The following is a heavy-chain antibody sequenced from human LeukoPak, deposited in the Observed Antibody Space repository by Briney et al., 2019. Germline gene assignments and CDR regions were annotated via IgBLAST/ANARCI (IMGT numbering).Heavy chain of an antibody. Sequence: PETLSLTCALYGGSFSGFYWSWVRQPPGKGLEWIGEINHSGSTNYNPSLKSRVSISVDTSKNQLSLNLRSVTAADTAVYSCARAAKSSGWFFDYWGQRTLVTVSS. CDR2: INHSGST. D-gene: IGHD6-13*01. J-gene: IGHJ4*01. CDR1: GGSFSGFY. CDR3: ARAAKSSGWFFDY. V-gene: IGHV4-34*01.